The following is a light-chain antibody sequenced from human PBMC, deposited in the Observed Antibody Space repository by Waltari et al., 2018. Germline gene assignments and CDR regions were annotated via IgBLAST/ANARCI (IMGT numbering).Light chain of an antibody. CDR2: EVS. J-gene: IGLJ3*02. V-gene: IGLV2-23*02. Sequence: QSALTQPASISGSPGQSITISCAGTISDVGSFTLVSWYPHPPGKAPKLLIFEVSQRPSGISDRFSGSKSGNTASLTISGLQAEDEANYYCCSYARSKVGLCGGGTKLTVL. CDR3: CSYARSKVGL. CDR1: ISDVGSFTL.